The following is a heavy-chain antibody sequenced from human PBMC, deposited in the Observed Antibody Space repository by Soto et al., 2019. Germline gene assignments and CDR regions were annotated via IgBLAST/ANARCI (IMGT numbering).Heavy chain of an antibody. J-gene: IGHJ4*02. Sequence: GGSLRLSCAASGFTFYSSAMSWVRQAPGKGLEWVSAISTTGGNTLYADSVKGRFTISRDNSKNTLYLQMNSLRAEDTAIYYCAKPSGGSYPESRVFDSWGQRTRVTVSS. V-gene: IGHV3-23*01. CDR1: GFTFYSSA. D-gene: IGHD1-26*01. CDR2: ISTTGGNT. CDR3: AKPSGGSYPESRVFDS.